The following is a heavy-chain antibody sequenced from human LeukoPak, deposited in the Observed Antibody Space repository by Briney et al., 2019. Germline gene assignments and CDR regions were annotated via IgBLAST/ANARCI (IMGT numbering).Heavy chain of an antibody. J-gene: IGHJ6*04. CDR1: GFTFSSYG. CDR3: ARDRDNWNDSSYYYYGMDV. Sequence: GGSLRLSCAASGFTFSSYGMHWVRQAPGKGLEWVAVIWYDGSNKYYADSVKGRFTISRDNSKNTLYLQMSSLRAEDTAVYYCARDRDNWNDSSYYYYGMDVWGKGTTVTVSS. CDR2: IWYDGSNK. V-gene: IGHV3-33*01. D-gene: IGHD1-1*01.